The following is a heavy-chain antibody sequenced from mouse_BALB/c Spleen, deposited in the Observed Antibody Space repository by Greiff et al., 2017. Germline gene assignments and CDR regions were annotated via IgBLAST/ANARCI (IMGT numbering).Heavy chain of an antibody. J-gene: IGHJ2*02. D-gene: IGHD2-1*01. CDR1: GFNIKDTY. CDR2: IDPANGNT. Sequence: VQLQQSGAELVKPGASVKLSCTASGFNIKDTYMHWVKQRPEQGLEWIGRIDPANGNTKYDPKFQGKATITADTSSNTAYLQLSSLTSEDTAVYYCARGDYYDNLIDYWGQGTSVTVSS. V-gene: IGHV14-3*02. CDR3: ARGDYYDNLIDY.